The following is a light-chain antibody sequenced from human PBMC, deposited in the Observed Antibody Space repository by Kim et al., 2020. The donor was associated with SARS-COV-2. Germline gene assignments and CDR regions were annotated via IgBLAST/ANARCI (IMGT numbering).Light chain of an antibody. V-gene: IGKV1-17*03. CDR2: AAS. CDR3: LQHNSYPLT. Sequence: ATVGDKVTITCRASKGISNYLAWFHQKRGKVPKRLIYAASSLHSGVPSRFSGSGSGTEFTLTITSLQPEDFATYYCLQHNSYPLTFGQGTRLEIK. J-gene: IGKJ5*01. CDR1: KGISNY.